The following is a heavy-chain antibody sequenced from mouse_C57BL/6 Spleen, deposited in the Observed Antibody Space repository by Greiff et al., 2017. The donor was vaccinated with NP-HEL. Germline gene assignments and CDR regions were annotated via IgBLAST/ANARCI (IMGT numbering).Heavy chain of an antibody. CDR2: IYPSDSET. Sequence: VQLQQPGAELVRPGSSVKLSCKASGYTFTSYWMDWVKQRPGQGLEWIGNIYPSDSETHYNQKFKDKATLTVDKYSSTAYMQLSSLTSEDSAVYYCARSSYYGNYGGDYYAMDYWGQGTSVTVSS. CDR1: GYTFTSYW. D-gene: IGHD2-10*01. V-gene: IGHV1-61*01. J-gene: IGHJ4*01. CDR3: ARSSYYGNYGGDYYAMDY.